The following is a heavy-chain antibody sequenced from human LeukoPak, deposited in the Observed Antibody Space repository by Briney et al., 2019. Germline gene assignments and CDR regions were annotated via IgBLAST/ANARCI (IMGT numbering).Heavy chain of an antibody. J-gene: IGHJ4*02. Sequence: GGSLRLSCAASGFTFSSYSMNRVRQAPGKGLEWVSSISSSSSYIYYADSVKGRFTISRDNAKNSLYLQMNSLRAEDTAVYYCARAPAAAGPRPDHFDYWGQGTLVTVSS. CDR1: GFTFSSYS. CDR2: ISSSSSYI. CDR3: ARAPAAAGPRPDHFDY. V-gene: IGHV3-21*01. D-gene: IGHD6-13*01.